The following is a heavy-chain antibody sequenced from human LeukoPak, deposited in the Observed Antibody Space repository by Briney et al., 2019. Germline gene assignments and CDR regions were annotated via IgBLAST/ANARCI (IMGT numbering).Heavy chain of an antibody. V-gene: IGHV3-7*03. J-gene: IGHJ4*02. D-gene: IGHD3-10*01. Sequence: GGSLRLSCAASGFTVSNYWMSWVRQAPGKGLEWVAKIKQDGNEKYYVDSVRGRFTISRDNAKNSLYLQMNSLSAEDTAVYYCARDLYCISDSCYGGFGELFLYWGQGTLVTVSS. CDR3: ARDLYCISDSCYGGFGELFLY. CDR1: GFTVSNYW. CDR2: IKQDGNEK.